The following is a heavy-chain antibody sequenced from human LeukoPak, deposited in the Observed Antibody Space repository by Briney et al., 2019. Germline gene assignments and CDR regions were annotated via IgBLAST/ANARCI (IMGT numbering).Heavy chain of an antibody. Sequence: KPGGSLRLSCAASGFTFSDYYMSWIRQAPGKGLEWVSYISSSGSTIYYADSVKGRFTISRDNAKNSLYLQMNSLKTEDTAVYYCTRPTQNQYSSGWYWNYWGQGTLVTVSS. J-gene: IGHJ4*02. CDR2: ISSSGSTI. CDR3: TRPTQNQYSSGWYWNY. V-gene: IGHV3-11*01. CDR1: GFTFSDYY. D-gene: IGHD6-19*01.